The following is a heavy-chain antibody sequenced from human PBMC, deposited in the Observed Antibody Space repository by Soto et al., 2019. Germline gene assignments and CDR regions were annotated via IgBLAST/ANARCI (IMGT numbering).Heavy chain of an antibody. V-gene: IGHV2-5*02. J-gene: IGHJ3*02. CDR3: AQVTITFGGVIGLDAFDI. D-gene: IGHD3-16*02. CDR2: VYWDDDK. Sequence: AGPTRVNPTHALTLSSTLSGFSLTTKGLGVGWCRQRPVQGLQWLAVVYWDDDKRYSPSLKSRLAIAKDTTKNQVVLTFTTVDTVDTATYYCAQVTITFGGVIGLDAFDIWGQGTTVTVSS. CDR1: GFSLTTKGLG.